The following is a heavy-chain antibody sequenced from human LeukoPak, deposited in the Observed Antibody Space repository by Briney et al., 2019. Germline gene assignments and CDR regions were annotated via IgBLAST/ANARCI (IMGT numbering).Heavy chain of an antibody. CDR3: ARALGYCSGGSCYGKDYYYYMDV. CDR2: IIPIFGTA. V-gene: IGHV1-69*05. D-gene: IGHD2-15*01. J-gene: IGHJ6*03. Sequence: ASVKVSCKASGGTLSSYAISWVRQAPGQGLEWMGRIIPIFGTANYAQKFQGRVTITTDESTSTAYMELSSLRSEDTAVYYCARALGYCSGGSCYGKDYYYYMDVWGKGTTVTVSS. CDR1: GGTLSSYA.